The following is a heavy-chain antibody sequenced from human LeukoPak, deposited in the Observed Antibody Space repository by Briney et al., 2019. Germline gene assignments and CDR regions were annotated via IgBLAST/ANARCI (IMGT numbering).Heavy chain of an antibody. J-gene: IGHJ4*02. D-gene: IGHD6-13*01. Sequence: PGGSLRLSCAASGFTFSSYGMHWVRQAPGKGLEWVAVISYDGSNKYYADSVKGRFTISRDNSKNTLYLQMNSLRAEDPAVYYCAKDGLYSSSWYYWGQGTLVTVSS. CDR1: GFTFSSYG. CDR3: AKDGLYSSSWYY. V-gene: IGHV3-30*18. CDR2: ISYDGSNK.